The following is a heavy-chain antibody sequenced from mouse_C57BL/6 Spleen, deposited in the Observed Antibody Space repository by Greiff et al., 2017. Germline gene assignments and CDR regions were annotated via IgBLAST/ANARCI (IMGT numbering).Heavy chain of an antibody. CDR3: ARPAYGYGVDY. J-gene: IGHJ2*01. D-gene: IGHD2-2*01. CDR1: GFTFSDYG. Sequence: EVKLVESGGGLVKPGGSLKLSCAASGFTFSDYGMHWVRQAPEKGLEWVAYISSGSSTIYYADTVKGRFTISRDNAKNTLFLQMTSLRSEDTAMYYCARPAYGYGVDYWGQGTTLTVSS. CDR2: ISSGSSTI. V-gene: IGHV5-17*01.